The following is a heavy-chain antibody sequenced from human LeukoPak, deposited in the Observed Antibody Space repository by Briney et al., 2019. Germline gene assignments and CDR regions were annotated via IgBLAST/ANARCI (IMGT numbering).Heavy chain of an antibody. CDR1: GGSFSGYY. J-gene: IGHJ5*02. CDR3: ARGYSSSWYLSEWFDP. V-gene: IGHV4-34*01. D-gene: IGHD6-13*01. Sequence: SETLSLTCAVYGGSFSGYYWSWIRQPPGKGLEWIGEINHSGSINYNPSLKSRVTISVDKSKNQFSLKLSSVTAADTAVYYCARGYSSSWYLSEWFDPWGQGTLVTVSS. CDR2: INHSGSI.